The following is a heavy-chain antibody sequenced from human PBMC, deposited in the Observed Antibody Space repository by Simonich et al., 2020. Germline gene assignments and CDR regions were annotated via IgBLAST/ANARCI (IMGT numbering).Heavy chain of an antibody. CDR3: ARARGDSSSWYFDY. V-gene: IGHV3-21*01. CDR2: ISSSSSYR. J-gene: IGHJ4*02. Sequence: EVQLVESGGGLVKPGGSLRLSCATSGFTFSSYSMNWVRQAPGKGLEGVLSISSSSSYRYYAASVKGRFTISRDNAKNSLYLQMNSLRAEDTAVYYCARARGDSSSWYFDYWGQGTLVTVSS. D-gene: IGHD6-13*01. CDR1: GFTFSSYS.